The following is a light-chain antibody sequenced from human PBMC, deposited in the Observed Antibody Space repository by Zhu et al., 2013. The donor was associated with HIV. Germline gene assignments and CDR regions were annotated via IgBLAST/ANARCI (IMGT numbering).Light chain of an antibody. CDR3: AVWDAGHRRYV. CDR2: SND. CDR1: SSNIGTNT. V-gene: IGLV1-44*01. Sequence: QPVLPQPPSASGTPGQRITIYCSGSSSNIGTNTVNWYQFLPRAAPKLVIYSNDQRPSGVPDRFSGSRSGTSASLAISGLQFEDEADYYCAVWDAGHRRYVFGSGTKVIVL. J-gene: IGLJ1*01.